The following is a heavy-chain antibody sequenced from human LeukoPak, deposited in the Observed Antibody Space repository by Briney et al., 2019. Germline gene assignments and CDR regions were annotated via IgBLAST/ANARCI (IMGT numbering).Heavy chain of an antibody. CDR3: ARQPIAAPLLYQYYFDY. J-gene: IGHJ4*02. CDR1: GYSISSGYY. CDR2: IYHSGST. D-gene: IGHD2-2*02. V-gene: IGHV4-38-2*02. Sequence: SETLSLTCTVSGYSISSGYYWGWIRQPPGKGLEWIGSIYHSGSTYYNPSLKSRVTISVDTSKNQFSLKLSSVTAADTAVYYCARQPIAAPLLYQYYFDYWGQGTLVTVSS.